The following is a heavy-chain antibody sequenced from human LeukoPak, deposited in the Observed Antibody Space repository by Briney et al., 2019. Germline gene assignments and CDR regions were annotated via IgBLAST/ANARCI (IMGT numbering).Heavy chain of an antibody. D-gene: IGHD2-2*01. V-gene: IGHV1-69*13. CDR3: ARGGIVVVPAAKGSGAFDI. CDR2: IIPIFGTA. Sequence: SVKVSCKASGGTFSSYAISWVRQAPGQGLEWMGGIIPIFGTANYAQKFQGRVTITADESTSTAYMELSSLRSEDTAVYYCARGGIVVVPAAKGSGAFDIWGQGTMVTVSS. CDR1: GGTFSSYA. J-gene: IGHJ3*02.